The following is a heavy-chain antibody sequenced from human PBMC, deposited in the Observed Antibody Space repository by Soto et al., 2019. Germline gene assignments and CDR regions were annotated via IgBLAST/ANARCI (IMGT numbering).Heavy chain of an antibody. Sequence: GESLKISCKGSGYSFTSYWIGWVRQMPGKGLEWMGIIYPGDSDTRYSPSFQGQVTISADKSISTAYLQWSSLKASDTAMYYCARRSGVIHLDRKDAFDIWXQGXMVXVSS. V-gene: IGHV5-51*01. D-gene: IGHD3-16*02. CDR1: GYSFTSYW. J-gene: IGHJ3*02. CDR2: IYPGDSDT. CDR3: ARRSGVIHLDRKDAFDI.